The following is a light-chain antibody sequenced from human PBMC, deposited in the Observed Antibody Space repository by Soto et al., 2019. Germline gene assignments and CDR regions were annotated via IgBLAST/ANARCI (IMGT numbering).Light chain of an antibody. CDR1: QSVSSNS. Sequence: EIVLTQSPGTLSLSPGERATLSCRASQSVSSNSLAWYQQKPSQAPRLLIYGTSSRATGIPARFSGSGSGPDFTLTISRLEPEDFAVYYCQQYGSSPLTFGGGTKVEIK. CDR3: QQYGSSPLT. V-gene: IGKV3-20*01. J-gene: IGKJ4*01. CDR2: GTS.